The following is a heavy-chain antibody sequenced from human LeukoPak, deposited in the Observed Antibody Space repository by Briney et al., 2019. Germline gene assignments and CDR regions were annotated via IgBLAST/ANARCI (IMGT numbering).Heavy chain of an antibody. CDR1: GFTSGDYA. Sequence: PGGSLRLSCTASGFTSGDYAMSWVRQAPGKGLEWVGFIRSKAYGGTTEYAASVKGRFTISRDDSKSIAYLQMNSLKAEDTAVYYCSHYSGGSYSFYWGQGTLVTVSS. CDR2: IRSKAYGGTT. V-gene: IGHV3-49*04. CDR3: SHYSGGSYSFY. D-gene: IGHD1-26*01. J-gene: IGHJ4*02.